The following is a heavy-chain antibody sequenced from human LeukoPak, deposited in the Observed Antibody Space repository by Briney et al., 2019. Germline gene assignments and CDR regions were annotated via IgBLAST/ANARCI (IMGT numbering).Heavy chain of an antibody. V-gene: IGHV3-23*01. J-gene: IGHJ4*02. CDR1: GMSVSSNY. CDR3: AKDYDILTGYYPSYFDY. CDR2: ISGSGGST. D-gene: IGHD3-9*01. Sequence: GGSLRLSCAVSGMSVSSNYMTWVRQAPGKGLEWVSAISGSGGSTYYADSVKGRFTISRDNSKNTLYLQMNSLRAEDTAVYYCAKDYDILTGYYPSYFDYWGQGTLVTVSS.